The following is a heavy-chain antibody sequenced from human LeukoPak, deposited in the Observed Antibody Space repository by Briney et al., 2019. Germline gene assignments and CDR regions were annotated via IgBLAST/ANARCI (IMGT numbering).Heavy chain of an antibody. CDR3: ARLKAVAGPHYYFGY. CDR2: ISYDGSNK. CDR1: GFTFSSYA. D-gene: IGHD6-19*01. J-gene: IGHJ4*02. V-gene: IGHV3-30*09. Sequence: PGRSLRLSCGASGFTFSSYAMHWVRQAPGKGLEWVAVISYDGSNKDYADSVKGRFAISRDDSKNTLFLQMNSLRIDDTAVYYCARLKAVAGPHYYFGYWGQGTLVTVSS.